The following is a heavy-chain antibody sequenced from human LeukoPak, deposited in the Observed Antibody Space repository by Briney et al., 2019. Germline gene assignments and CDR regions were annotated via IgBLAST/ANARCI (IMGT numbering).Heavy chain of an antibody. CDR2: INHSGST. J-gene: IGHJ4*02. Sequence: SGTLSLTCAVYGGSFSGYYWSWIRQPPGKGLEWIGEINHSGSTNYNPSLKSRVTISIDTSKNQFSLKLSSVTAADTAVYYCASSIYGPPYDYWGQGTLVTVSS. V-gene: IGHV4-34*01. CDR1: GGSFSGYY. D-gene: IGHD4-17*01. CDR3: ASSIYGPPYDY.